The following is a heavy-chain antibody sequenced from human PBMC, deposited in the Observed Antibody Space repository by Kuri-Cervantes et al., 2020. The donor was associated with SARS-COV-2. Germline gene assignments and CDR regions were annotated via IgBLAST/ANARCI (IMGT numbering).Heavy chain of an antibody. D-gene: IGHD1-14*01. CDR2: FDPEDGET. V-gene: IGHV1-24*01. Sequence: ASVKVSCKVSGYTLTELSMHWVRQAPGKGLEWMGGFDPEDGETIYAQKFQGRVTMTEDTSTDTAYMELSSLRSEDTAVYYCAKGGFWRHRKHAGAFDIWGQGTMVTVSS. J-gene: IGHJ3*02. CDR3: AKGGFWRHRKHAGAFDI. CDR1: GYTLTELS.